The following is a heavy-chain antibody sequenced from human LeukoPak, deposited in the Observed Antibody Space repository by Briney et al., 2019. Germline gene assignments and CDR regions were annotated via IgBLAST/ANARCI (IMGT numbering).Heavy chain of an antibody. CDR2: ISGSGGST. Sequence: GGSLRLSCAASGFTFSSYAMSWVRQAPGKGLEWVSAISGSGGSTYYAGSVKGRFTISRDNSKNTLYLQMNSLRAEDMAVYYCAKGAKDTAMVYYFDYWGQGTLVTVSS. V-gene: IGHV3-23*01. CDR3: AKGAKDTAMVYYFDY. CDR1: GFTFSSYA. D-gene: IGHD5-18*01. J-gene: IGHJ4*02.